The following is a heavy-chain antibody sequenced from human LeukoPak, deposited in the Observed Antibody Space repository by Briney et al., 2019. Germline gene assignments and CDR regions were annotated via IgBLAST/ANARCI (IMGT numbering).Heavy chain of an antibody. CDR2: IWYDGSNK. V-gene: IGHV3-33*01. J-gene: IGHJ3*02. D-gene: IGHD2-21*01. CDR3: ARDLPYSPTYAFDI. Sequence: GGSLRLSCAASGFTFSSYGMHWVRQAPGKGLEWVAVIWYDGSNKYYADSVKGRFTISKDKSKNTLYLQMNSLRAEDTAVYYCARDLPYSPTYAFDIWGQGTMVTVSS. CDR1: GFTFSSYG.